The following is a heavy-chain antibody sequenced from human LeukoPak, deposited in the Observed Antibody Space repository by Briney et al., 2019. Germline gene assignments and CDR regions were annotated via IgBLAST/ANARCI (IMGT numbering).Heavy chain of an antibody. CDR2: IYYSGST. Sequence: SGTLSLTCTVSGGPISSSSYYWGWIRQPPGKGLEWIGSIYYSGSTYYNPSLKSRVTISVDTSKNQFSLKLSSVTAADTAVYYCARSRGYFDYWGQGTLVTVSS. D-gene: IGHD3-10*01. J-gene: IGHJ4*02. V-gene: IGHV4-39*01. CDR1: GGPISSSSYY. CDR3: ARSRGYFDY.